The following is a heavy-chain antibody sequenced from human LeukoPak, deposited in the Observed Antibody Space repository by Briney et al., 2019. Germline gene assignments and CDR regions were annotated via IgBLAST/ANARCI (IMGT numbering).Heavy chain of an antibody. CDR2: ISGSGGST. CDR1: GFTFSSYA. V-gene: IGHV3-23*01. D-gene: IGHD3-22*01. CDR3: AKDYGSIVVAIFDY. J-gene: IGHJ4*02. Sequence: PGGSLRLSCAASGFTFSSYAMSWVRQAQGKGLEWVSAISGSGGSTYYADSVKGRFTISRDNSKNTLYLQMNSLRAEDTAVYYCAKDYGSIVVAIFDYWGQGTLVTVSS.